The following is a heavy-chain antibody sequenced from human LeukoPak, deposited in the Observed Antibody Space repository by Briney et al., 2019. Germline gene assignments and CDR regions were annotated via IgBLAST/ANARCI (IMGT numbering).Heavy chain of an antibody. CDR3: ASLGYCSGGSCFYGMDV. CDR2: IKQDGSEK. D-gene: IGHD2-15*01. Sequence: PGGSLRLSCAASGFTFSSYAMSWVRQAPGKGLEWVANIKQDGSEKYYVDSVKGRFTISRDNAKNSLYLQMNSLRAEDTAVFYCASLGYCSGGSCFYGMDVWGQGTTVIVSS. V-gene: IGHV3-7*01. CDR1: GFTFSSYA. J-gene: IGHJ6*02.